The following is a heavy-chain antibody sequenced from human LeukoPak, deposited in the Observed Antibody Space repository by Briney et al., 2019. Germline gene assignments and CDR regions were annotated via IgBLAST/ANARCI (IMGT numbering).Heavy chain of an antibody. Sequence: SETLSLTCTVSGGSISSYYWSWIRQPAGKGLEWIGRIYTSGSTNYNPSLKSRVTMSVDTSKNQFSLKLSSVTAADTAVYYCAGAYCSSTSCHLDYWGQGTLVTVSS. CDR2: IYTSGST. CDR3: AGAYCSSTSCHLDY. CDR1: GGSISSYY. V-gene: IGHV4-4*07. D-gene: IGHD2-2*01. J-gene: IGHJ4*02.